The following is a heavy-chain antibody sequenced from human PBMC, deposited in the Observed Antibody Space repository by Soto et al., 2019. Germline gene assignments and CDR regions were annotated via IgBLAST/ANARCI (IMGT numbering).Heavy chain of an antibody. CDR3: ARGWRRVVNYGSGSGPPYYYYGMDV. CDR2: INHSGST. D-gene: IGHD3-10*01. V-gene: IGHV4-34*01. J-gene: IGHJ6*02. Sequence: SETLSLTCAVYGGSFSGYYGSWIRQPPGKGLEWIGEINHSGSTNYNPSLKSRVTISVDTSKNQFSLKLSSVTAADTAVYYCARGWRRVVNYGSGSGPPYYYYGMDVWGQGTTVTVSS. CDR1: GGSFSGYY.